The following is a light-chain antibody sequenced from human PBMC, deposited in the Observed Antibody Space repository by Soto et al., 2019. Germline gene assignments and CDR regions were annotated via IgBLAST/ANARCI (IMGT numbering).Light chain of an antibody. CDR2: DVS. CDR1: QSVTSKY. CDR3: QLYGDSPT. J-gene: IGKJ4*01. V-gene: IGKV3-20*01. Sequence: IVLTQSPGTLSFSPGERATLSCRASQSVTSKYLAWFQQKPGQAPRLLLYDVSTRATGFPDRFSGSGSGTDFTLTISRLEPEDFAVSYCQLYGDSPTFGGGTKVEIK.